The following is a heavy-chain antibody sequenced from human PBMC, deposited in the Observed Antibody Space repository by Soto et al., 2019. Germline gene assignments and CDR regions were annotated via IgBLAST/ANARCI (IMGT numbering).Heavy chain of an antibody. D-gene: IGHD3-22*01. CDR2: ISVYSGNT. J-gene: IGHJ4*02. V-gene: IGHV1-18*01. Sequence: ASVKVSCKASGDTFTNYGFSWVRQAPGQGLEWMGWISVYSGNTNYAQNVQGRVTMTTDTSTSTAYMELRSLRSDDTAVYYCARDRSPYYYDRSGYPHYWGQGTLVTVSS. CDR1: GDTFTNYG. CDR3: ARDRSPYYYDRSGYPHY.